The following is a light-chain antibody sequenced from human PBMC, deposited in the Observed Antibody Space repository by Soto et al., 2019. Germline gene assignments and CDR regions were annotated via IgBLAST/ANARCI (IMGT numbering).Light chain of an antibody. J-gene: IGKJ4*01. CDR1: QSVENY. Sequence: EIVLTQSPATLSLSPGERATLSCRASQSVENYLAWFQQKRGQAPRLLIYDTSNRAAGIPDRFSGSGSWTDFTLTISSLEPEDFAVYYCHQRYIWPPLTFGGGTKVEI. CDR3: HQRYIWPPLT. CDR2: DTS. V-gene: IGKV3-11*01.